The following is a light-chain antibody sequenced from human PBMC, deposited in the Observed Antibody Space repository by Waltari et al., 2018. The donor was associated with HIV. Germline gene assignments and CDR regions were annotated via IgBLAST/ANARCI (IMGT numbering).Light chain of an antibody. V-gene: IGKV3-11*01. CDR3: QQRSNWPPAPT. Sequence: EIVLTQSPATLYLSPGDRATLSCRASEDVSTYLAWYQQRSGQSPRLLIYDASVRATGVPARFSGSGSGTDFTLTIISLDPEDFAVYYCQQRSNWPPAPTFGGGTKVEIK. J-gene: IGKJ4*01. CDR1: EDVSTY. CDR2: DAS.